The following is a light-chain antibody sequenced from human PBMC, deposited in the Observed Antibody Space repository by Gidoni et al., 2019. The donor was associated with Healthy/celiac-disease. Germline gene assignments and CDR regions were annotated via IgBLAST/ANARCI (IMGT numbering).Light chain of an antibody. V-gene: IGKV1-39*01. CDR1: QSISSY. J-gene: IGKJ4*01. CDR3: QQSYSTPLT. Sequence: DIQTPQSPSSLSASVGDRVTITCRASQSISSYLNWYQQKPGKAPKLLIYAASSLESGVPSRFSGSGSGTDFTLTISSLQPEDFATYYCQQSYSTPLTFGGXTKVEIK. CDR2: AAS.